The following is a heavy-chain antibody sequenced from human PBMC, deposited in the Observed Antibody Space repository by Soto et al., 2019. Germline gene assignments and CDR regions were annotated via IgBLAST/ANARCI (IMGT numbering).Heavy chain of an antibody. Sequence: ESGGGVVQPGRSLRLSCAASGFTFSSYGMHWVRQAPGKGLEWVAVISYDGSNKYYADSVKGRFTISRDNSKNTLYLQMNSLRAEDTAVYYCAKAAGLGIISPFDYWGQGTLVTVSS. V-gene: IGHV3-30*18. CDR3: AKAAGLGIISPFDY. CDR2: ISYDGSNK. D-gene: IGHD7-27*01. J-gene: IGHJ4*02. CDR1: GFTFSSYG.